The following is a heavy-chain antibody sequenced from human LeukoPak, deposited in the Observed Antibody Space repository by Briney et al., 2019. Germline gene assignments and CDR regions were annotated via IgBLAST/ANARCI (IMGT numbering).Heavy chain of an antibody. CDR3: ARDLTAYGSGSYDY. D-gene: IGHD3-10*01. CDR1: TYSISSGYY. Sequence: PSETLSLTCTVSTYSISSGYYWGWIRQPPGKGLEWIGSIYHSGSTYYNPTLRSRVTISVDTSKNQFSLKLSSVTAADTAVYYCARDLTAYGSGSYDYWGQGTLVTVSS. J-gene: IGHJ4*02. CDR2: IYHSGST. V-gene: IGHV4-38-2*02.